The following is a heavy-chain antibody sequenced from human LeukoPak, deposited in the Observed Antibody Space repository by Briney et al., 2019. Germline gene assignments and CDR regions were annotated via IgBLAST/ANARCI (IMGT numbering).Heavy chain of an antibody. D-gene: IGHD3-9*01. CDR1: GFTFSSYA. CDR3: ARALTVALQGYFDY. V-gene: IGHV4-34*01. CDR2: INHSGST. Sequence: LRLSCAASGFTFSSYAMHWVRQPPGKGLEWIGEINHSGSTNYNPSLKSRVTISVDTSKNQFSLKLSSVTAADTAVYYCARALTVALQGYFDYWGQGTLVTVSS. J-gene: IGHJ4*02.